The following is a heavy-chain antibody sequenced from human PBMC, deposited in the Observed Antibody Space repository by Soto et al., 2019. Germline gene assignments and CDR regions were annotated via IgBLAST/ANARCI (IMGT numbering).Heavy chain of an antibody. CDR1: GGSISSSSYY. V-gene: IGHV4-39*01. J-gene: IGHJ4*02. CDR2: IYYSGST. Sequence: PSETLSLTCTVSGGSISSSSYYWGWIRQPPGKGLEWIGSIYYSGSTYYNPSLKSRVTISVDTSKNQFSLKLSSVTAADTAVYYCACLGYCTNGVCNTNYWGQGTLVTVSS. D-gene: IGHD2-8*01. CDR3: ACLGYCTNGVCNTNY.